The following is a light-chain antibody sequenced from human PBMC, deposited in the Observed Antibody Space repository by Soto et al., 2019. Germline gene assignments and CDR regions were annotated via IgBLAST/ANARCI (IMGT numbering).Light chain of an antibody. J-gene: IGLJ3*02. CDR2: DVS. V-gene: IGLV2-14*01. Sequence: QSALTQPASVSGSPGQSITISCTGTSSDDVAYKYVSWYQQHPGKAPKLMLYDVSNRPSGVSNRFSGSKSGNTASLTISGLQAEDEADYYCSPYTSSSTLGVFGGGTKLTVL. CDR1: SSDDVAYKY. CDR3: SPYTSSSTLGV.